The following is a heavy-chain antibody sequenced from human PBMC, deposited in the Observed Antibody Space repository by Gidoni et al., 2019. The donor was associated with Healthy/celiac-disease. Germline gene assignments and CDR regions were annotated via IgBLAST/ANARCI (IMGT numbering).Heavy chain of an antibody. D-gene: IGHD3-10*01. V-gene: IGHV3-23*01. CDR1: GFPFSSYA. CDR3: AKTLYYYGSGSPKKNYYFDY. CDR2: SSGSGGST. Sequence: EVQLLESGGGLVQPGGSLRLSCAASGFPFSSYAMRWVRQAPGKGLEWVSASSGSGGSTYYADSVKGRFTISRDNSKNTLYLQMNSLRAEDTAVYYCAKTLYYYGSGSPKKNYYFDYWGQGTLVTVSS. J-gene: IGHJ4*02.